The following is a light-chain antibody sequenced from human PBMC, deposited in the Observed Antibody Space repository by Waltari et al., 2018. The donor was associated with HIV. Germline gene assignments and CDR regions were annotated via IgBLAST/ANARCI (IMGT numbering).Light chain of an antibody. J-gene: IGKJ1*01. CDR2: WAS. Sequence: DIVLTQSPDSLAVSLGDRATINCQSSQNLLYSSNNKNYLAWYRQKPGQPPKLLIYWASTRESGVPDRFSGRGSGTDFTLTISSLQAEDVAVYYCHQYFSFPRTFGQGTKVEIK. CDR1: QNLLYSSNNKNY. CDR3: HQYFSFPRT. V-gene: IGKV4-1*01.